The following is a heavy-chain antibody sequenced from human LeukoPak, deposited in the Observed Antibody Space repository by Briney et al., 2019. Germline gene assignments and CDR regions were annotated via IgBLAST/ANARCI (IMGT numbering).Heavy chain of an antibody. V-gene: IGHV1-8*01. D-gene: IGHD6-19*01. CDR2: MNPISGNT. Sequence: ASVKVSCKASGYTFTSYDINWVRQATGQGLEWMGWMNPISGNTGYAQKFQGRVTMTRNTSISTAYMELSSLRSEDTAVYYCARDIAPSVSGNYYYYGMDVWGQGTTVTVSS. CDR3: ARDIAPSVSGNYYYYGMDV. CDR1: GYTFTSYD. J-gene: IGHJ6*02.